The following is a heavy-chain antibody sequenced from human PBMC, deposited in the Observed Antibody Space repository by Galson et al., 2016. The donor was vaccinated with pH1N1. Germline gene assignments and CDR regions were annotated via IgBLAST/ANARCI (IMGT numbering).Heavy chain of an antibody. J-gene: IGHJ3*02. D-gene: IGHD3-3*01. Sequence: CAISGDSVSSNSATWNWIRQSPSRGLEWLGRTYYRSKWYNDYAESVKSRIIISPDTSKNQLSLQLNSVTPADTVVYYCARGAIDYDFWSGYQDHAAFDIWGQGTMVIVSS. CDR1: GDSVSSNSAT. CDR3: ARGAIDYDFWSGYQDHAAFDI. V-gene: IGHV6-1*01. CDR2: TYYRSKWYN.